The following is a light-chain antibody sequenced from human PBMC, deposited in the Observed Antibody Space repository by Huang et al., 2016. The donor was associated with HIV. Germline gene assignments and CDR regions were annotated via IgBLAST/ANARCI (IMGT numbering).Light chain of an antibody. CDR3: QQYVNLPLT. V-gene: IGKV1-33*01. Sequence: DIQMTQSPSSLSASLGDRVTITCQASQNIFNYLNWYQQKPGKAPKLLIFDASNLERGGPLRFSGSGSGTDFTLNISSLEPEDIATYYCQQYVNLPLTFGGGTKVEIK. CDR2: DAS. CDR1: QNIFNY. J-gene: IGKJ4*01.